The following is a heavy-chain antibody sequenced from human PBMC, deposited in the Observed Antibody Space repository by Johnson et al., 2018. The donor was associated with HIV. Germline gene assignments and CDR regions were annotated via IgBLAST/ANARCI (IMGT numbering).Heavy chain of an antibody. Sequence: QVQLVESGGGVVQPGRSLRLSCAASGFTFSTYAMHWVRQAPGKGLEWVALISYDGSDKYYADSLKARFTISRDNSKNTLYLQMNSLRAEDTAVYYCAREWSSSRWTYGCDIWGQGTMVTVSS. V-gene: IGHV3-30*14. CDR2: ISYDGSDK. J-gene: IGHJ3*02. CDR3: AREWSSSRWTYGCDI. D-gene: IGHD6-13*01. CDR1: GFTFSTYA.